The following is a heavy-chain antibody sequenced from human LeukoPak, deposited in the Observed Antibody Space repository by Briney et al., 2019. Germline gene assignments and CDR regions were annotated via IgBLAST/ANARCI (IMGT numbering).Heavy chain of an antibody. CDR2: IYYSGST. J-gene: IGHJ5*02. CDR3: ARGPRPTYDFWSGHYYNNWFDP. Sequence: PSETLSLTCTVSGGSISSYYWSWIRQPPGKGLEWIGYIYYSGSTNYNPSLKSRVTISVDTSKNQFSLKLSSVTAADTAVYYCARGPRPTYDFWSGHYYNNWFDPWGQGTLVTVSS. D-gene: IGHD3-3*01. V-gene: IGHV4-59*01. CDR1: GGSISSYY.